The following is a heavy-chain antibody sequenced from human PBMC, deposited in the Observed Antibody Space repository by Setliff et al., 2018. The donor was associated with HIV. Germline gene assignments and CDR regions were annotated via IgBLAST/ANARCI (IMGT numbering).Heavy chain of an antibody. CDR1: GFTFSSHG. CDR2: IKQDESEE. CDR3: AREAYRLPWIDN. J-gene: IGHJ4*02. Sequence: GGSLRLSCAASGFTFSSHGMSWVRQAPGKGLEWVANIKQDESEEWYADSVKGRFTISRDNTKNSLYLQINSLSAEDTAVYYCAREAYRLPWIDNWGQGTLVTVSS. D-gene: IGHD1-1*01. V-gene: IGHV3-7*03.